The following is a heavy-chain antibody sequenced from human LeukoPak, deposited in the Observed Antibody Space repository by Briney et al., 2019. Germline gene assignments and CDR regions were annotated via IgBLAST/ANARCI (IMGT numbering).Heavy chain of an antibody. J-gene: IGHJ4*02. D-gene: IGHD2-15*01. V-gene: IGHV3-9*01. Sequence: GGSLRLSCAASGFTFEDYAMHWVRQAPGKGLEWVSGISWNSGSIGYADSVKGRFTISRDNAKNSLYLQMNSLRAEDTALYYCAKSRILAFYFDYWGQGTLVTVS. CDR3: AKSRILAFYFDY. CDR1: GFTFEDYA. CDR2: ISWNSGSI.